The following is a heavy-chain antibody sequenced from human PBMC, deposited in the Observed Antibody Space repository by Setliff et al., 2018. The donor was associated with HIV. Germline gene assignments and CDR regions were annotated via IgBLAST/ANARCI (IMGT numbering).Heavy chain of an antibody. J-gene: IGHJ4*02. Sequence: GASVKVSCKASGYTLSEYYMHWVQQAPGKGLEWMGRIDPEDGETLYAEKFRGRVTMTADMSTNTAYLELGSLRPEDTAVYYCATFLFRDSTDPYYRPPGDFPLYYFDYWAQGTLVTVSS. D-gene: IGHD3-10*01. CDR3: ATFLFRDSTDPYYRPPGDFPLYYFDY. CDR1: GYTLSEYY. V-gene: IGHV1-69-2*01. CDR2: IDPEDGET.